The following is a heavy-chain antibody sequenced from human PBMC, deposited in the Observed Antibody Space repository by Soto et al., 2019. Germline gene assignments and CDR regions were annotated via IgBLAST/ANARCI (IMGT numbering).Heavy chain of an antibody. D-gene: IGHD6-19*01. CDR3: ARLDKFNGGWS. V-gene: IGHV3-30*14. CDR1: GFTFSSYA. CDR2: VSHDGKSG. Sequence: QVQLVESGGGVVQPGRSLRLSCAASGFTFSSYAMHWVRRAPGKGLEWVAAVSHDGKSGFYADSVSGRFTVSRDNSNNLVYLQMDRLSPEDTALFSCARLDKFNGGWSWGQGTAVTVSS. J-gene: IGHJ4*02.